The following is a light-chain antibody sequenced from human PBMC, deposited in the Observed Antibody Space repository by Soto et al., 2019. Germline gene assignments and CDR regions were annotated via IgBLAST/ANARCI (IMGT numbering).Light chain of an antibody. V-gene: IGKV1-5*03. CDR2: KAS. Sequence: DLQMTQSPSTLSASVGDRVTITCRASQSISDWLAWYQQKPGKAPKLLIYKASSLQSGVPSRFSGSGSGTEFTLTISSLQPDDFATYYCQQYDNYPLTFGGGTKVESK. CDR1: QSISDW. CDR3: QQYDNYPLT. J-gene: IGKJ4*01.